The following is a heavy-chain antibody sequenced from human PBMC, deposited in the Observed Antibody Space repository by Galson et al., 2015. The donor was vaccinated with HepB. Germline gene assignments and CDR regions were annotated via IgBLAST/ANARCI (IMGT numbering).Heavy chain of an antibody. CDR3: SGNIGKKHLL. Sequence: SLRLSCAASGFTFVDYVMSWFRQAPGKMLEWVGFIRHKTYAGTTEYAESVKGRFTISRADSKGIAYLQMISLKTEDTAVYYCSGNIGKKHLLWGQGTLVTVSS. V-gene: IGHV3-49*03. CDR2: IRHKTYAGTT. D-gene: IGHD4-23*01. J-gene: IGHJ4*02. CDR1: GFTFVDYV.